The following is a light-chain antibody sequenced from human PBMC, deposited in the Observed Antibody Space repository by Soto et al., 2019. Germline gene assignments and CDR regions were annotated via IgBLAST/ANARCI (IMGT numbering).Light chain of an antibody. CDR2: DAS. J-gene: IGKJ5*01. CDR1: QSVSSK. V-gene: IGKV3-11*01. Sequence: IMLTQSPATVALSPWERATLSCRASQSVSSKLAWYQQKPGQAPRLLIYDASNRATGIPARFSGSGSGTDFTLTISSLEPEDFALYYCQQRSNWPRITFGQGTRLEIK. CDR3: QQRSNWPRIT.